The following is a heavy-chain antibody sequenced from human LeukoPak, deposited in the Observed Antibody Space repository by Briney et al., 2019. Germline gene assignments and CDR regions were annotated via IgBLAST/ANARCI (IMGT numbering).Heavy chain of an antibody. CDR2: ISSSSSYI. CDR1: GFTFSSYS. CDR3: ASGLAYYYGSGSYFTDY. V-gene: IGHV3-21*01. J-gene: IGHJ4*02. Sequence: GGSLRLSCAASGFTFSSYSMNWVRQAPGKGLEWVSSISSSSSYIYYADSVKGRFTISRDNAKNSLYLQMNSLRAEDTAVYYCASGLAYYYGSGSYFTDYWGQGTLVTVSS. D-gene: IGHD3-10*01.